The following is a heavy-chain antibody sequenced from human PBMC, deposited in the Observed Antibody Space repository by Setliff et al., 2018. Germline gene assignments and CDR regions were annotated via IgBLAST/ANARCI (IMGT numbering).Heavy chain of an antibody. D-gene: IGHD3-16*01. CDR1: GDSIMSPTYT. Sequence: PSETLSLTCTVSGDSIMSPTYTWTWIRQLPGKGLEWIGYISRSGSTSYNSSLKRQITISLDTSKNQFSLKMNSVTAADTAVYYCASWGSAIGFDLWGQGTVVTV. CDR3: ASWGSAIGFDL. CDR2: ISRSGST. V-gene: IGHV4-31*01. J-gene: IGHJ3*01.